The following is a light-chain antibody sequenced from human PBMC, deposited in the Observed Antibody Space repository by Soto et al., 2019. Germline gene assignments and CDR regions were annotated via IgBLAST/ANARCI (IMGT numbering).Light chain of an antibody. J-gene: IGKJ1*01. V-gene: IGKV1-5*03. CDR2: KAS. CDR3: KHYNSYSEA. CDR1: QTISSW. Sequence: DIQMTQSPSTLSGSVGDRVTITCRASQTISSWLAWYQQKPGRAPKLLIYKASTLKSGVPSRFSGSGSGTESTPTIGSLQPEDFATYCCKHYNSYSEAFGQGTKVDI.